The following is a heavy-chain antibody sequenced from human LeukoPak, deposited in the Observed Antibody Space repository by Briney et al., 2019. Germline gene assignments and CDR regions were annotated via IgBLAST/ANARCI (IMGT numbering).Heavy chain of an antibody. CDR2: IYYSGGT. CDR1: GGSISSRSNY. Sequence: SETLSLTCTVSGGSISSRSNYWGWIRQPPGKGLEWIASIYYSGGTYYNPSLKSRVTISVDTSKNQFSLRLSSVTVADTAIYYCARHSMYDSGSYTFDYWGQGTLVTVSS. J-gene: IGHJ4*02. CDR3: ARHSMYDSGSYTFDY. D-gene: IGHD3-10*01. V-gene: IGHV4-39*01.